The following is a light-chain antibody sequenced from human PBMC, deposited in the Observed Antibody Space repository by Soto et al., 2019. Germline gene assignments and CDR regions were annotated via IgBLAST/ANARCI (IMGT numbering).Light chain of an antibody. CDR1: QSVTYEY. J-gene: IGKJ4*02. Sequence: EIVLTQSPGTLSSSPGERDTLSCRASQSVTYEYLSWFQQKVCQPPRLLIYDASDRATGIPDRFSGSGSGTDFTLTIISLEPEDFAMYYCHQYSHSPLTFGRGTKVEIK. CDR2: DAS. CDR3: HQYSHSPLT. V-gene: IGKV3-20*01.